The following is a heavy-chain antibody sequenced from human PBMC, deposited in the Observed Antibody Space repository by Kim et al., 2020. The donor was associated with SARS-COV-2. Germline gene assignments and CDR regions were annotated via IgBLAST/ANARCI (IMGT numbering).Heavy chain of an antibody. CDR2: ISGSGSSI. CDR1: GFTFSNNT. CDR3: AKLLGEF. D-gene: IGHD3-10*01. V-gene: IGHV3-23*01. Sequence: GGSLRLSCTASGFTFSNNTMSWVRQAPGKGLEWVSVISGSGSSISYADSVKGRFTISRDNSKNTLYLQMNSLRDEDTAVYYCAKLLGEFWGQETMVT. J-gene: IGHJ4*02.